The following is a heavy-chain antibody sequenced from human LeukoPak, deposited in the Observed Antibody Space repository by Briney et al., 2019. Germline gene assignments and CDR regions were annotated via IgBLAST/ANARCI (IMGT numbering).Heavy chain of an antibody. Sequence: GGSLRLSCAASGFTFSSYAMSWVRQAPGKGLEWVSAVSGSGGGTYYADSVKGRFTISRDNSKNTLFLQMNSLRAEDTAVYSCAKADGDYYDSSGSFDYWGQGTLVTVSS. CDR3: AKADGDYYDSSGSFDY. V-gene: IGHV3-23*01. CDR2: VSGSGGGT. D-gene: IGHD3-22*01. J-gene: IGHJ4*02. CDR1: GFTFSSYA.